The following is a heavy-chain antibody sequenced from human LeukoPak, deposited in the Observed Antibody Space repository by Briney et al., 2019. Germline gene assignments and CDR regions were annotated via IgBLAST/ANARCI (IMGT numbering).Heavy chain of an antibody. CDR1: GFTFSSYA. V-gene: IGHV3-23*01. CDR3: AKVNDILTFDY. Sequence: GGSLRLSCAASGFTFSSYAMSWVRQAPGKGLEWVSATSGSGGSTYYADSVKGRFTISRDDSKNTLYLQMNSLRAEDTAVYYCAKVNDILTFDYWGQGTLVTVSS. CDR2: TSGSGGST. D-gene: IGHD3-9*01. J-gene: IGHJ4*02.